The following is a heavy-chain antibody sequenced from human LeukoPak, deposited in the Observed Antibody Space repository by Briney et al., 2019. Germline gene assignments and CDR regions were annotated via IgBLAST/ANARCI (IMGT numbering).Heavy chain of an antibody. J-gene: IGHJ5*02. V-gene: IGHV1-69*06. D-gene: IGHD2-21*02. CDR3: ARDRFRGNRYCGGDCYPAYNWFDP. CDR2: IIPIFGTA. Sequence: SVKVSCKASGGTFSSYAISWVRQAPGQGLEWMGGIIPIFGTANYAQKFQGRVTITADKSTSTAYMELSSLRSEDTAVYYCARDRFRGNRYCGGDCYPAYNWFDPWGQGTLVTVSS. CDR1: GGTFSSYA.